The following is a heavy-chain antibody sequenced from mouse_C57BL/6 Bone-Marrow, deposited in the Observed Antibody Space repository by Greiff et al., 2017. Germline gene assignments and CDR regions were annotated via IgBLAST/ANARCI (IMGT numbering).Heavy chain of an antibody. CDR2: IDPNSGGT. J-gene: IGHJ4*01. Sequence: QVQLQQPGAELVKPGASVKLSCKASGYTFTSYWMHWVKQRPGRGLEWIGRIDPNSGGTKYNEKFKSKATLTVDKPSSTAYMQLSSLTSEDSAVYYCARLFITTVVARRYAMDYWGQGTSVTVSS. CDR3: ARLFITTVVARRYAMDY. V-gene: IGHV1-72*01. D-gene: IGHD1-1*01. CDR1: GYTFTSYW.